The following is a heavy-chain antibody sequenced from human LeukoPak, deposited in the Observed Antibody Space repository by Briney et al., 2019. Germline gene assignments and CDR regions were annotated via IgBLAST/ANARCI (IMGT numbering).Heavy chain of an antibody. CDR1: GFTFSSYD. J-gene: IGHJ4*02. CDR2: IGTAGDT. D-gene: IGHD4/OR15-4a*01. Sequence: GGSLRLSCAASGFTFSSYDMHWVRQATGKGLEWVSAIGTAGDTYYPGSVKGRFTISRENAKNSLYLQMSSLRAGDTAVYYCARKTRLGAAYDYWGQGTLVTVSS. CDR3: ARKTRLGAAYDY. V-gene: IGHV3-13*01.